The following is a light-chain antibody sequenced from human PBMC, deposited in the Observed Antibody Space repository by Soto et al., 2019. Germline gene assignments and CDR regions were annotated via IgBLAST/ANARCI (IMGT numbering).Light chain of an antibody. J-gene: IGKJ4*01. CDR3: QQYYSYPLG. Sequence: AIPMTQSPSSLSASTGDRVTITCRASQGISSYLAWYQQKPGKAPKLLIYAASTLQSGVPSRFSGSGSGTDFTLTISCLQSEDFATYYCQQYYSYPLGFGGGTKVDIK. V-gene: IGKV1-8*01. CDR1: QGISSY. CDR2: AAS.